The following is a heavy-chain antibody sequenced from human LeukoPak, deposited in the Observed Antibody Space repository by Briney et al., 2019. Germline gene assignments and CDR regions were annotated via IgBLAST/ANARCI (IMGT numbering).Heavy chain of an antibody. CDR2: ISYDGSNK. V-gene: IGHV3-30-3*01. CDR3: ASSRLFYQLITPFDY. J-gene: IGHJ4*02. D-gene: IGHD2-2*01. CDR1: GFTFSSYA. Sequence: PGRSLRLPCAASGFTFSSYAMHWVRQAPGKGLEWVAVISYDGSNKYYADSVKGRFTISRDNSKSTLYLQMNSLRAEDTAVYYCASSRLFYQLITPFDYWGQGTLVTVSS.